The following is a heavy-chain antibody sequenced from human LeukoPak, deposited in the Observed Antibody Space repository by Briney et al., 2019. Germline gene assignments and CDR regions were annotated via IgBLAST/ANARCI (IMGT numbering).Heavy chain of an antibody. D-gene: IGHD2-21*01. Sequence: GRSLRLSCAASGLTFRSYGMDWVRQAPGKGREWGAVIWYDGSNKYYADSVKGRFTISRDNSKNTLYLQMNSLRVEDTAVYYCARGLQVIYGMDVWGKGTTVTVSS. CDR2: IWYDGSNK. CDR3: ARGLQVIYGMDV. CDR1: GLTFRSYG. V-gene: IGHV3-33*01. J-gene: IGHJ6*04.